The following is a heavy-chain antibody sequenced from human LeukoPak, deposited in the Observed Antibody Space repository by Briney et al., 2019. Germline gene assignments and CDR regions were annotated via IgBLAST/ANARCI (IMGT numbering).Heavy chain of an antibody. CDR1: GGSFSGYY. D-gene: IGHD2-8*02. CDR2: INHSGST. CDR3: ARAVPWYYFDY. J-gene: IGHJ4*02. Sequence: SETLSLTCAVYGGSFSGYYWSWLRQPPGKGLEWIGEINHSGSTNYNPSLKSRVTISVGTSKNQSPMKLSAVTAADTAVYYCARAVPWYYFDYWGQGTLVTVSS. V-gene: IGHV4-34*01.